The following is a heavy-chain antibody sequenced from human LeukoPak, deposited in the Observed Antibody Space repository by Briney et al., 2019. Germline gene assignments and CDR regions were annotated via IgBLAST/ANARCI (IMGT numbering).Heavy chain of an antibody. J-gene: IGHJ5*02. V-gene: IGHV4-39*01. D-gene: IGHD3-3*01. CDR3: ARHSRRGEGLFYWFDP. Sequence: SETLSLACTVSGGSISSSSDYWGWIRQPPGKGLEWIGSIYYSGSTYYNPSLKSRVTISVDTSKNQFSLKLSTVIAADTAVYYCARHSRRGEGLFYWFDPWGQGTLVTVSS. CDR1: GGSISSSSDY. CDR2: IYYSGST.